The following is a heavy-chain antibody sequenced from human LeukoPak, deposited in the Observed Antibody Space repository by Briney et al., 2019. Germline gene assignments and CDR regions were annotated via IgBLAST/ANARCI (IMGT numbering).Heavy chain of an antibody. Sequence: GESLRLSCAASGFSFRTYWMTWVRQAPGKGLEWVANIKQDGSEKYYMDSVKGRFTISRDNAKNSLYLQMNSLRAEDTAVYYCARSRAFFGVVIPFDYWGQGTLVTVSS. J-gene: IGHJ4*02. V-gene: IGHV3-7*01. D-gene: IGHD3-3*01. CDR1: GFSFRTYW. CDR2: IKQDGSEK. CDR3: ARSRAFFGVVIPFDY.